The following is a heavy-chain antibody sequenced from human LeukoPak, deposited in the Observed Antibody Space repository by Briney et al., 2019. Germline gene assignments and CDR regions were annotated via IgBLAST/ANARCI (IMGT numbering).Heavy chain of an antibody. CDR2: IYHSGST. Sequence: KTSETLSLTCTVSGSSISRYYWSWLRQPPGKGLEWIGYIYHSGSTNYSPSLKSRVTISLDTSKDKFSLKLSSVTAADTAVYYCARDRPYYFGSGSYYDGFDAWGQGTLVTVSS. D-gene: IGHD3-10*01. CDR1: GSSISRYY. J-gene: IGHJ4*02. CDR3: ARDRPYYFGSGSYYDGFDA. V-gene: IGHV4-59*01.